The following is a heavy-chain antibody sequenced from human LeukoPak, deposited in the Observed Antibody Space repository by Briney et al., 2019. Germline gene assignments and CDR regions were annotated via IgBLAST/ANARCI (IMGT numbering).Heavy chain of an antibody. D-gene: IGHD3-10*01. Sequence: SQTLSLTCAVSGGSMSSVSNFWSWIRQPAGKGLEWIGRIHTSGNPNYNPSLKSRVTISVDTSKNQFSLQLNSVTAADTAVYYCARNGYGSGSSYWGQGTLVTVSS. J-gene: IGHJ4*02. CDR1: GGSMSSVSNF. CDR3: ARNGYGSGSSY. V-gene: IGHV4-61*02. CDR2: IHTSGNP.